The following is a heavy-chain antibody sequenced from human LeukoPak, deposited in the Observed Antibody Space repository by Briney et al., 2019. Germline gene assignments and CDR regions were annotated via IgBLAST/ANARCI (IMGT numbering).Heavy chain of an antibody. Sequence: PSETLSLTCAVYGGSFSGYYWSWIRQPPGKGLEWIGEINHSGSTNYNPSLKSRVTISVDTFKNQFSLKLSSVTAADTAVYYCARDGRSGSGTYYNNWFDPWGQGTLVTVSS. J-gene: IGHJ5*02. CDR1: GGSFSGYY. D-gene: IGHD3-10*01. V-gene: IGHV4-34*01. CDR3: ARDGRSGSGTYYNNWFDP. CDR2: INHSGST.